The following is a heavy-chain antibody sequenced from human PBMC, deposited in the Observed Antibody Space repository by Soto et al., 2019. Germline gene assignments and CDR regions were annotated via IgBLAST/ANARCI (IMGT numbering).Heavy chain of an antibody. CDR3: VSDRGYPDSVDI. J-gene: IGHJ3*02. CDR2: MNADGSTT. Sequence: EVHLLESGGGLVQPGESLRLSCAASGFNFGPFWMHWVRQPPGKGLEWVSHMNADGSTTVYADSVKGRFSISRDNARNTLYLQMNSLRAEDTAVYYCVSDRGYPDSVDIWGQGTMVTVS. CDR1: GFNFGPFW. V-gene: IGHV3-74*01. D-gene: IGHD3-10*01.